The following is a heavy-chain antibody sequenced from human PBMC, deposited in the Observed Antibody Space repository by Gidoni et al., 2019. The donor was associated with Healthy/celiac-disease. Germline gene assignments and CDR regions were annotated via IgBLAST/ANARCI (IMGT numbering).Heavy chain of an antibody. CDR3: ARGVRGRAAAGPHSNWFDP. V-gene: IGHV1-69*01. CDR1: GGTFISYA. J-gene: IGHJ5*02. CDR2: IIPIFGTA. D-gene: IGHD6-13*01. Sequence: EVKQPGSSVKVSCKASGGTFISYAISLVRQAPGQGLEWMGGIIPIFGTANYAQKFQGRVTITADESTSTAYMEQSSLRSEDTAVYYCARGVRGRAAAGPHSNWFDPWGQGTLVTVSS.